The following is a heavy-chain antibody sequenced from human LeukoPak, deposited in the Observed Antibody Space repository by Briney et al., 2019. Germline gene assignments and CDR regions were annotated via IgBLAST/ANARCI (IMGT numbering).Heavy chain of an antibody. CDR3: AKIRRWMATTTTPYYFDY. V-gene: IGHV3-23*01. J-gene: IGHJ4*02. Sequence: GGSLRLSCTASGFTFSSYAMTWVRQAPGKGLEWVSAISGSGGSTYCADPVKGRFTISRDNSKNTLYLQMNSLRAEDTAVYYCAKIRRWMATTTTPYYFDYWGQGTLVTVSS. CDR2: ISGSGGST. D-gene: IGHD5-24*01. CDR1: GFTFSSYA.